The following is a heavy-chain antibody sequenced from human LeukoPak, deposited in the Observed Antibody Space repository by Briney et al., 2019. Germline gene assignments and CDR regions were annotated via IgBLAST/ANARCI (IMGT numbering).Heavy chain of an antibody. CDR2: ISISGSTI. D-gene: IGHD3-3*01. J-gene: IGHJ4*02. CDR1: GFTFSSYE. CDR3: ARGEWTFDY. Sequence: EGSLRLSCAASGFTFSSYEMNWVRQAPGKGLEWVSYISISGSTIYYADSVKGRFTITRDNAKNSLYLQMNSLRAEDTAVYYCARGEWTFDYWGQGTLVTVSS. V-gene: IGHV3-48*03.